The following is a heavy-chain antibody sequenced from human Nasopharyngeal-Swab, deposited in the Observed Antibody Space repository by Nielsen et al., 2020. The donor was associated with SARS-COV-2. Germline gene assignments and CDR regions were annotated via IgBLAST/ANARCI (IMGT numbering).Heavy chain of an antibody. D-gene: IGHD2-2*02. J-gene: IGHJ4*02. CDR2: ISGSGGST. V-gene: IGHV3-23*01. CDR1: GFTFSSYA. CDR3: AKGGYCSSTSCYIDY. Sequence: GESLKISCAASGFTFSSYAMSWVRQAPGKGLEWVSAISGSGGSTYYADSVKGRFTISRDNSKNTLYLQMNSLRAEDTAVYYCAKGGYCSSTSCYIDYWGRGTLVTVSS.